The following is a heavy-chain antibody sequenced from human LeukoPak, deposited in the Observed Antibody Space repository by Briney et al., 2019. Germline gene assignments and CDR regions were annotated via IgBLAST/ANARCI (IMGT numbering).Heavy chain of an antibody. CDR3: AKWEGNSEYYLDY. D-gene: IGHD1-26*01. CDR2: VNFDGRNK. Sequence: GGSLRLFCAASGYIFRNYGMHWVRQAPGKGLEWLAVVNFDGRNKYYADSVKGRFTISRDDSKNTLYLQMNRLRPEDTGIYYCAKWEGNSEYYLDYWGQGTLVTVSS. CDR1: GYIFRNYG. V-gene: IGHV3-33*06. J-gene: IGHJ4*02.